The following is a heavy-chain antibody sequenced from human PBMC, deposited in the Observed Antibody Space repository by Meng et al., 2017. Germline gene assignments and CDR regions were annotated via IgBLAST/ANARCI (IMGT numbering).Heavy chain of an antibody. Sequence: QRHSHESGPGLVKPSETLSLTCTVAGGSISSSSYYWGWIRQPPGKGLEWIGSIYYSGSTYYNPSLKSRVTISVDTSKNQFSLKLSSVTAADTAVYYCASVEMATTISWGQGTLVTVSS. J-gene: IGHJ4*02. CDR2: IYYSGST. V-gene: IGHV4-39*07. D-gene: IGHD5-24*01. CDR1: GGSISSSSYY. CDR3: ASVEMATTIS.